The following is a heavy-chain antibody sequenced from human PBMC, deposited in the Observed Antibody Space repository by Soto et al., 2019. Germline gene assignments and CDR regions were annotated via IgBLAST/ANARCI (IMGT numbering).Heavy chain of an antibody. Sequence: GGSLRLSCAASGFTFSSYCMSWVRRAPGKGLEWVANIKQDGSEKYYVDSVKGRFTISRDNAKNSLYLQMNSLRAEDTAVYYCARDPNIVLVPAALRSYYYYYGMDVWGQGTTVTVSS. CDR2: IKQDGSEK. CDR1: GFTFSSYC. V-gene: IGHV3-7*01. J-gene: IGHJ6*02. CDR3: ARDPNIVLVPAALRSYYYYYGMDV. D-gene: IGHD2-2*01.